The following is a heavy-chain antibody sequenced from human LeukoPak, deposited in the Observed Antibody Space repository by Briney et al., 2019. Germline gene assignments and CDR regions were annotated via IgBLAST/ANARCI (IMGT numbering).Heavy chain of an antibody. CDR1: GFTLTSYA. J-gene: IGHJ1*01. Sequence: PGGSLRLSCAASGFTLTSYAMSWVRQAPGKGLEWVSAIIGSVHSTYYADSVKGRFTISRDNAKNSLYLQMNSLRDDDTAVYYCASVGRADSHDQYLQHWGQGTLVTVSS. CDR2: IIGSVHST. CDR3: ASVGRADSHDQYLQH. D-gene: IGHD3-22*01. V-gene: IGHV3-23*01.